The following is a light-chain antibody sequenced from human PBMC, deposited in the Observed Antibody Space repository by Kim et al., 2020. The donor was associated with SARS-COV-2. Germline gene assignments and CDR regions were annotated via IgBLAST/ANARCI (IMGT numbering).Light chain of an antibody. Sequence: QSALTQPRSVSGSPGQSVTISCTGTGSDVGGYNYVSWYQQHPGKAPKLMIYDVTKRPSGVPDRFSGSKSGNTASLTISGLQAEDEVDYYCCSYAGSYTVVFGRGTQLTVL. V-gene: IGLV2-11*01. CDR1: GSDVGGYNY. CDR2: DVT. CDR3: CSYAGSYTVV. J-gene: IGLJ2*01.